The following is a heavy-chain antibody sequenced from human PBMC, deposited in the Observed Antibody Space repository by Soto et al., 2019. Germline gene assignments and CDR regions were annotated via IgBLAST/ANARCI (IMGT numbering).Heavy chain of an antibody. CDR3: ARSRDYFPH. CDR1: GSTFSYYW. Sequence: QLVESGGNLVQPGGSLRLSCAASGSTFSYYWMTWVRQAPGKGLEWVANINQDGSEKYYVDSVKGRFTISRDNAKTSLYLQMNSLRAEDTAVYYCARSRDYFPHWGQGTLVTVSS. CDR2: INQDGSEK. V-gene: IGHV3-7*01. J-gene: IGHJ1*01.